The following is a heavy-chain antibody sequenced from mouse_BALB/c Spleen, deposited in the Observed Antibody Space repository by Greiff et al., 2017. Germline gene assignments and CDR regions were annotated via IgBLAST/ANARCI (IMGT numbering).Heavy chain of an antibody. J-gene: IGHJ4*01. CDR1: GFTFSSYA. D-gene: IGHD2-13*01. V-gene: IGHV5-6-5*01. CDR2: ISSGGST. CDR3: ARNDYVYAMDY. Sequence: DVKLVESGGGLVKPGGSLKLSCAASGFTFSSYAMSWVRQTPEKRLEWVASISSGGSTYYPDSVKGRFTISRDNARNILYLQMSSLRSEDTAMYYCARNDYVYAMDYWGQGTSVTVSS.